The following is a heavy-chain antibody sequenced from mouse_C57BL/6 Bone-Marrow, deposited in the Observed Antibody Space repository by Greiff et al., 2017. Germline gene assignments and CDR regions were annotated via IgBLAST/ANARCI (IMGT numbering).Heavy chain of an antibody. V-gene: IGHV1-81*01. J-gene: IGHJ2*01. CDR2: IYPRSGNT. CDR3: ARRDGYYVDFDY. CDR1: GYTFTSYG. Sequence: QVQLQQSGAELARPGASVKLSCKASGYTFTSYGLSWVKQRTGQGLEWIGEIYPRSGNTYYNEKFKGKARLTADKSSSTAYMELRSLTSEDSAVYFCARRDGYYVDFDYWGQGTTLTVSS. D-gene: IGHD2-3*01.